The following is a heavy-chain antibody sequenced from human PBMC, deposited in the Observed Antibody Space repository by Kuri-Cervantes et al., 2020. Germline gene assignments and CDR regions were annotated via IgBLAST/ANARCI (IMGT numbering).Heavy chain of an antibody. CDR1: GFTFDDYA. CDR3: AGEPRSLAY. Sequence: SLKISCAASGFTFDDYAMHWVRQAPGKGLEWVSGISWNSGSIGYVDSVKGRFTISRDNVINSLFLQINSLRAEDSAVYYCAGEPRSLAYWGRGTLVTVSS. CDR2: ISWNSGSI. J-gene: IGHJ4*02. V-gene: IGHV3-9*01. D-gene: IGHD1-14*01.